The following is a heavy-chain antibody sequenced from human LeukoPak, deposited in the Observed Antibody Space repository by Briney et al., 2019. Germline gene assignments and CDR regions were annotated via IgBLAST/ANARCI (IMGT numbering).Heavy chain of an antibody. J-gene: IGHJ6*02. Sequence: PGGSLRLSCAASGFTFISYSMNWVRQAPGKGLEWVSSIGGSGTDIYYADSLKGRFTISRDNAKNSLYLQMNNLRAEDSAVYYCAGGIAAAAMYYYGLDVWGQGTTVTVSS. V-gene: IGHV3-21*01. D-gene: IGHD6-13*01. CDR2: IGGSGTDI. CDR3: AGGIAAAAMYYYGLDV. CDR1: GFTFISYS.